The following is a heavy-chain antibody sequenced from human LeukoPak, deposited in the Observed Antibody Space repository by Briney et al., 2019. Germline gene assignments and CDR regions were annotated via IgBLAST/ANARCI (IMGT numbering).Heavy chain of an antibody. Sequence: SETLSLTCTVSGGSISSYYWSWIRQPPGKGLEWVGYIYYSGSTNYNPSLKSRVTISVDTSKNQFSLKLSSVTAADTAVYYCARHRWYFDLWGRGTLVTVSS. CDR2: IYYSGST. J-gene: IGHJ2*01. CDR1: GGSISSYY. V-gene: IGHV4-59*01. CDR3: ARHRWYFDL.